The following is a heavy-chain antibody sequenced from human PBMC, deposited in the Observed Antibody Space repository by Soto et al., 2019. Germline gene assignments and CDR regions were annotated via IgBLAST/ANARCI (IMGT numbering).Heavy chain of an antibody. CDR1: GGSISSGDYF. CDR3: ARGLFISPYYYHGMDV. D-gene: IGHD3-9*01. J-gene: IGHJ6*02. Sequence: SETLSLTCTVSGGSISSGDYFWSWIRQSPGKGLEWIGYISSIGSTYYNPSLKSRVSVSRDTSKNQFSLKLSSVTTTDTAVYYCARGLFISPYYYHGMDVWGQGTTVTAS. V-gene: IGHV4-30-4*01. CDR2: ISSIGST.